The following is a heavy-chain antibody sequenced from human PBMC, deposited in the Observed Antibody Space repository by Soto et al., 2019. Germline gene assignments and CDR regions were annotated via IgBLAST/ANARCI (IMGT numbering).Heavy chain of an antibody. CDR1: GFTFSSYA. D-gene: IGHD6-19*01. V-gene: IGHV3-23*01. CDR2: ISSSGAGT. CDR3: AKQWDWFAP. Sequence: PGGSLRLSCAASGFTFSSYAMSWVRQAPEKGLEWVSTISSSGAGTYFADSVKGRFTISRDNSKNTVYLQMNSLRAEDTAVYYCAKQWDWFAPWGQGTLVTVSS. J-gene: IGHJ5*02.